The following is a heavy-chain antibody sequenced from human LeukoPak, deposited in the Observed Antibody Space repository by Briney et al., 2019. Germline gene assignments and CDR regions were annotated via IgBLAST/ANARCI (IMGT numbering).Heavy chain of an antibody. CDR2: ISRSGSTI. D-gene: IGHD3-3*01. CDR3: ARDLWDFWSGFDY. CDR1: GFTFSSYE. J-gene: IGHJ4*02. V-gene: IGHV3-48*03. Sequence: GGSLRLSCAASGFTFSSYEMTWVRQAPGKGLEWVSYISRSGSTIYYADSVKGRFTISRDSAKNSLYLQMNSLRAEDTAVYYCARDLWDFWSGFDYWGQGTLVTVSS.